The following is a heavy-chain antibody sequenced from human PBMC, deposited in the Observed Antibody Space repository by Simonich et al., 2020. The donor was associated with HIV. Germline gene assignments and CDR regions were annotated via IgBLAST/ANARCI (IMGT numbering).Heavy chain of an antibody. J-gene: IGHJ4*02. CDR1: GGSISSNNYY. CDR3: ARQSYDSSGFYFDY. V-gene: IGHV4-39*01. CDR2: INHSGST. Sequence: QLQLQESGPGLVKPSETLSLTCTVSGGSISSNNYYWGWIRQPPGKGLEWLGEINHSGSTNYTPSLKSRVTISVDTSKNQFSLKLSSVTAADTAVYYCARQSYDSSGFYFDYWGQGTLVTVSS. D-gene: IGHD6-25*01.